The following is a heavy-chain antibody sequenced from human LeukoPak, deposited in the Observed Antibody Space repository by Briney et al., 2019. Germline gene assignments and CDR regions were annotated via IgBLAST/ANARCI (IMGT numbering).Heavy chain of an antibody. D-gene: IGHD5-18*01. Sequence: PSGTLSLTCAVSGGSNSSSNWWSWVRQPPGKGLEWIGEIYHSGSTNYNPYLKNRVTISVDKSKNQFSLKLSSVTAADTAVYYCARGTAMAVTTFDYWGQGTLVTVSS. CDR2: IYHSGST. CDR3: ARGTAMAVTTFDY. J-gene: IGHJ4*02. V-gene: IGHV4-4*02. CDR1: GGSNSSSNW.